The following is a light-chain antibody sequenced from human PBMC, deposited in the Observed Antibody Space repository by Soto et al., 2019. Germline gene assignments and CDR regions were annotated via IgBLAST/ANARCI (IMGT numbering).Light chain of an antibody. CDR2: EVT. Sequence: QSVLTQPPSASGSPGQSVTISCTGTSGDVGAYDYVSWYQQHPGKAPKLLIYEVTKRPLGVPDRFSGSKSGNAASLTVSGXXXXXXXXYXXSSYXXSNYPYVFGTGTKLTVL. V-gene: IGLV2-8*01. J-gene: IGLJ1*01. CDR1: SGDVGAYDY. CDR3: SSYXXSNYPYV.